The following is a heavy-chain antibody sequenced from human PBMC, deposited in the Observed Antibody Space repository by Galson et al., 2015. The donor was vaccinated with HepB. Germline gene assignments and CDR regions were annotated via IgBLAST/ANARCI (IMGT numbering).Heavy chain of an antibody. J-gene: IGHJ4*02. CDR3: TTVIPPKYCSSTSCYLVDY. CDR1: GFTFSNAW. Sequence: SLRLSCAASGFTFSNAWMSWVRQAPGKGLEWVGRIKSKTDGGTTDYAAPVKVRFTISRDDSKNTLYLQMNSLKTEDTAVYYCTTVIPPKYCSSTSCYLVDYWGQGTLVTVSS. V-gene: IGHV3-15*01. D-gene: IGHD2-2*01. CDR2: IKSKTDGGTT.